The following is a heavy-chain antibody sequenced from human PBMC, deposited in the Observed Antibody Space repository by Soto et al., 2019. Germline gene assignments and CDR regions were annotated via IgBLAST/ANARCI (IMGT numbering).Heavy chain of an antibody. V-gene: IGHV1-69*13. CDR1: GGTFSSYA. J-gene: IGHJ6*02. D-gene: IGHD1-26*01. Sequence: SVKVSFKASGGTFSSYAISWLRQAPGQGLEWMGGIIPIFGTANYAQKFQGRVTITADESTSTAYMELSSLRSEDTAVYYCARTYSGSYYGILSREGRSYYYYGMDVWGQGTTVTVSS. CDR3: ARTYSGSYYGILSREGRSYYYYGMDV. CDR2: IIPIFGTA.